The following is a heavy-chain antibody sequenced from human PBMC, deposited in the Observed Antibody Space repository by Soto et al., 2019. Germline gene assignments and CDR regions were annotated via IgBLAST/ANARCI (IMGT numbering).Heavy chain of an antibody. D-gene: IGHD6-19*01. J-gene: IGHJ4*02. CDR1: GFTFSSYA. CDR2: SYDGSNK. CDR3: ARERGGRSGWFLDY. Sequence: QVQLVESGGGVVQPGRSLRLSCAASGFTFSSYATHWVRQAPGKGLEWVVSYDGSNKYYADSVKGRFTISRDNSKNTLYLQMNSLRAEDTAVYYCARERGGRSGWFLDYWGQGILVTVSS. V-gene: IGHV3-30-3*01.